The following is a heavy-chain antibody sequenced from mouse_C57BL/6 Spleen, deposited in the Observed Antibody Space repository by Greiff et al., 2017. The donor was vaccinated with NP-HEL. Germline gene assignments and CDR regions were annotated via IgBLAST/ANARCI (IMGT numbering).Heavy chain of an antibody. D-gene: IGHD2-2*01. J-gene: IGHJ2*01. CDR1: GYTFTSYW. Sequence: VQLQQPGAELVMPGASVKLSCKASGYTFTSYWMHWVKQRPGQGLEWIGEIDPSDSYTNYNQKFKGKSTLTVDKSSSTAYMQLSSLTSEDSAVYYCARSRSTMVKDYWGQGTTLTVSS. CDR2: IDPSDSYT. V-gene: IGHV1-69*01. CDR3: ARSRSTMVKDY.